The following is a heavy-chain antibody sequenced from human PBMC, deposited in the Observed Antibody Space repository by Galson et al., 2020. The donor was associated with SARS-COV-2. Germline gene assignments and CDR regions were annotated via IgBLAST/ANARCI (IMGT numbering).Heavy chain of an antibody. CDR3: ARGLCGGDCYED. CDR2: ISGSSSHI. J-gene: IGHJ4*02. D-gene: IGHD2-21*02. V-gene: IGHV3-21*01. Sequence: GGSLRLSCAASGFTFSDYFMNWVRQAPGKGLEWVSAISGSSSHIYYADSFKGRFTISRDNAKNSVYLQMNSLRAEDTAVYYCARGLCGGDCYEDWGQGTLVTVSS. CDR1: GFTFSDYF.